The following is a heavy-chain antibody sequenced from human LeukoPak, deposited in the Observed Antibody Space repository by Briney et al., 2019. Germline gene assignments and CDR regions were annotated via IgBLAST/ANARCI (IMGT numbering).Heavy chain of an antibody. CDR1: GFTFGDYA. CDR3: TRDRDYGDYVDY. J-gene: IGHJ4*02. V-gene: IGHV3-49*04. Sequence: PGRSLRLSCTASGFTFGDYAMSWVRQAPGKGXXXXXXXRSKAYGGTTEYAASVKGRFTISRDDSKSIAYLQMNSLKTEDTAVYYCTRDRDYGDYVDYWGQGTLVTVSS. D-gene: IGHD4-17*01. CDR2: XRSKAYGGTT.